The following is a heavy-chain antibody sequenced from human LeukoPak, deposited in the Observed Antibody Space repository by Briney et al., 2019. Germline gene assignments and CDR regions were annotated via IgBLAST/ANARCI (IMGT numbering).Heavy chain of an antibody. CDR3: ARSRSGYYEDY. Sequence: QAGRSLRLSCAASGFTFSNYWMSWVRQAPGKGLEWVANIKEDGSEKYYVDSVKGRFTISRDNAKNSLSLQVNSLSAEDTAVYYCARSRSGYYEDYWGQGTLVTVSS. J-gene: IGHJ4*02. V-gene: IGHV3-7*01. D-gene: IGHD3-22*01. CDR1: GFTFSNYW. CDR2: IKEDGSEK.